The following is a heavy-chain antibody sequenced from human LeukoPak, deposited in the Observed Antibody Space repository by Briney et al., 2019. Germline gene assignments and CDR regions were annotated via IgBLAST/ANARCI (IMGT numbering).Heavy chain of an antibody. CDR1: GFSLGDYA. J-gene: IGHJ3*02. V-gene: IGHV3-9*03. Sequence: GGSVRLSCAASGFSLGDYAMHWVRQAPGKGLAGVSGISWNSGRIAYAESVKGRFTVSRDNAKNSLYLEMNSPRAEDVALYSRARGFSMKLDYSFDIWGQGTMVTASS. D-gene: IGHD3/OR15-3a*01. CDR3: ARGFSMKLDYSFDI. CDR2: ISWNSGRI.